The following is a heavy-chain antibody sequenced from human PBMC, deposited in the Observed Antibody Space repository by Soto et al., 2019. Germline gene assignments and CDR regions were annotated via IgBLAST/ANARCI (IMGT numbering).Heavy chain of an antibody. V-gene: IGHV1-18*01. CDR2: ISPYNDYT. D-gene: IGHD3-16*01. J-gene: IGHJ6*02. CDR1: GYTFIRYG. CDR3: ARGGYYDNSWGKLSHYGLDV. Sequence: QVQLAQSANEVKKPGASVRVSCKAAGYTFIRYGIAWVRQAPGQGLEWMGWISPYNDYTVYAQKFQGRVSMTADTPTXTXYXXLRGLKSEDTAVYYCARGGYYDNSWGKLSHYGLDVWGQGTSVSVSS.